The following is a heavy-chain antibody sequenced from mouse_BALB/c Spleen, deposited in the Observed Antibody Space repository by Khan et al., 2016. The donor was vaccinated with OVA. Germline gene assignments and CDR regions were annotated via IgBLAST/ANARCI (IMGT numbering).Heavy chain of an antibody. Sequence: VQLKESGPGLVKPSQSLSLTCTVTGYSFTSGYGWNWIRQSPGNKLEWMGYISNSGSTNYNPSLKSRITITRDTSKNQFFLQLNSVTTEDTATYYCTRTARIKYWGQGTTLTVSS. V-gene: IGHV3-2*02. CDR2: ISNSGST. CDR1: GYSFTSGYG. CDR3: TRTARIKY. J-gene: IGHJ2*01. D-gene: IGHD1-2*01.